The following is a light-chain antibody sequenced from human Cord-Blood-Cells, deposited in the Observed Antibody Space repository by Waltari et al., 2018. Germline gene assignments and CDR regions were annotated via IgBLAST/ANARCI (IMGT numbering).Light chain of an antibody. CDR1: QSISSY. CDR3: QQSYSTPPFT. Sequence: DIQMTQSPSSRSASVGARVTITCRASQSISSYLNWYQQKPGKAPKLLIYAASSLQSGVPSRFSGSGSGTDFTLTISSLQPEDFATYYCQQSYSTPPFTFGPGTKVDIK. CDR2: AAS. J-gene: IGKJ3*01. V-gene: IGKV1-39*01.